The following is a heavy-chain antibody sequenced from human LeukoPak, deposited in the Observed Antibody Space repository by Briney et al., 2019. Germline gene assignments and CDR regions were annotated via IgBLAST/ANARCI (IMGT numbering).Heavy chain of an antibody. Sequence: PSETLSLTCTVSGGSISSSSYYWSWIRQPPGKGLEWIGYIFYSGSTNYNPSLKSRVTMSVDTSKNQVSLKLSSVTAADTAVYYCARRDPGASPFDYWGQGTLVTVSS. CDR3: ARRDPGASPFDY. V-gene: IGHV4-61*05. CDR2: IFYSGST. CDR1: GGSISSSSYY. D-gene: IGHD3-10*01. J-gene: IGHJ4*02.